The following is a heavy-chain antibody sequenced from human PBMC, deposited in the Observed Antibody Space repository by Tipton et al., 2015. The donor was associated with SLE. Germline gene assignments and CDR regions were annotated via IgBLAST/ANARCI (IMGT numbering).Heavy chain of an antibody. Sequence: TLSLTCAVYGGSFSGYYWSWIRQPPGKGLEWIAEINHSGGTNYNPSLKSRVTISVDTSKNQFSLKVTSVTAADTAVYYCARAPGLDRDYSYFYVNNVRARGPTVTVS. CDR1: GGSFSGYY. V-gene: IGHV4-34*01. J-gene: IGHJ6*03. CDR2: INHSGGT. CDR3: ARAPGLDRDYSYFYVNNV. D-gene: IGHD1-14*01.